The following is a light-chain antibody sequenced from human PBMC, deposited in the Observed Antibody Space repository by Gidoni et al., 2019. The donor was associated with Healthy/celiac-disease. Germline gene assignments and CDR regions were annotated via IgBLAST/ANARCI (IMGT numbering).Light chain of an antibody. CDR1: QSLLHSNGYNY. J-gene: IGKJ5*01. CDR2: LGS. Sequence: DSVMTQSPLSLPVTPGEPASISCRSSQSLLHSNGYNYLDWYLQKPGQSPQLLIYLGSNRASGVPDRFSGRGSGTDFTLKISLVEAEDVGVYYCMQALQTPFTFGQGTRLEIQ. CDR3: MQALQTPFT. V-gene: IGKV2-28*01.